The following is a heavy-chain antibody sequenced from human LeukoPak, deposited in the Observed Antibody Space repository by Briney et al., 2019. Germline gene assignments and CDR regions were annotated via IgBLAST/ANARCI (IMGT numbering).Heavy chain of an antibody. CDR1: GYRFTSYW. D-gene: IGHD3-9*01. V-gene: IGHV5-51*01. Sequence: GASLKISCKGSGYRFTSYWIGWVRQMPGKGLEWMGIIYPGDSDTRYSPSFQGQVTISADKSISTAYLQWSSLKASDTAMYYCARQGGLSKYDILNWFDPWGQGTLVTVSS. CDR2: IYPGDSDT. J-gene: IGHJ5*02. CDR3: ARQGGLSKYDILNWFDP.